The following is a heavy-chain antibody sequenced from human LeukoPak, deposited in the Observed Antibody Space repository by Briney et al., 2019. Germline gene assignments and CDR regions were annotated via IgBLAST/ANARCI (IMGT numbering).Heavy chain of an antibody. V-gene: IGHV3-21*01. D-gene: IGHD6-6*01. CDR2: ISSGSDHI. CDR3: ARNDYSTSSGYDS. Sequence: PGGSLRLSCVASGFTFSSYSMNWVRQAPGKGLEWGSSISSGSDHIYYADSVRGRFTISRDNAKNSLYLQMDSLRAEDTAVFFCARNDYSTSSGYDSWGQGTLVTVSS. J-gene: IGHJ4*02. CDR1: GFTFSSYS.